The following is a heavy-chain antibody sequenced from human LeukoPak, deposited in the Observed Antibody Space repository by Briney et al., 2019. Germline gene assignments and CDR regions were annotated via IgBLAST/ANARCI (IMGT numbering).Heavy chain of an antibody. CDR2: IYYSGST. J-gene: IGHJ4*02. CDR3: ARTPQVGQLWYPIYFDY. D-gene: IGHD5-18*01. Sequence: PSETLSLTCTVSGGSISSYYWSWIRQPPGKGLEWIGYIYYSGSTNYNPSLKSRVTTSVDTSKNQFSLKLSSVTAADTAVYYCARTPQVGQLWYPIYFDYWGQGTLVTVSS. CDR1: GGSISSYY. V-gene: IGHV4-59*08.